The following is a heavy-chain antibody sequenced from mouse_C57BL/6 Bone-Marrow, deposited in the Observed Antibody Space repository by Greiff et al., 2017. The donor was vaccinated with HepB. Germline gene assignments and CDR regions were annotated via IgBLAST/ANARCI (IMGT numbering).Heavy chain of an antibody. J-gene: IGHJ3*01. D-gene: IGHD2-2*01. Sequence: SGPELVKPGASVKISCKASGYAFSSSWMNWVKQRPGKGLEWIGRIYPGDGDTNYNGKFKGKATLTADKSSSTAYMQLSSLPSEDSAVYFCARGGTMVTTPFAYWGQGTLVTVSA. CDR2: IYPGDGDT. CDR1: GYAFSSSW. V-gene: IGHV1-82*01. CDR3: ARGGTMVTTPFAY.